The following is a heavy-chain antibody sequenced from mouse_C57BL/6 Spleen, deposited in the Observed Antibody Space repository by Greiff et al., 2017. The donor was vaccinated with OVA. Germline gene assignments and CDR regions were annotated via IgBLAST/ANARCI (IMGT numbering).Heavy chain of an antibody. CDR2: IDPETGGT. J-gene: IGHJ4*01. V-gene: IGHV1-15*01. Sequence: QVQLKESGAELVRPGASVTLSCKASGYTFTDYEMHWVKQTPVHGLEWIGAIDPETGGTAYNQKFKGKAILTADKSSSTAYMELRSLTSEDSAVYYCTRGPYYDAMDYWGQGTSVTVSS. CDR3: TRGPYYDAMDY. CDR1: GYTFTDYE.